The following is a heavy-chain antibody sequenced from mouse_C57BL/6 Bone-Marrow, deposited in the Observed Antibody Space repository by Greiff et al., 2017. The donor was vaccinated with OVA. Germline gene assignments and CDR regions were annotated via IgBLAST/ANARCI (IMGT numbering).Heavy chain of an antibody. CDR1: GFNIKDYY. CDR2: IDPEDGDT. D-gene: IGHD2-1*01. CDR3: TTSYGNPLYWYFEV. J-gene: IGHJ1*03. Sequence: VQLQQSGAELVRPGASVKLSCTASGFNIKDYYMHWVKQRPEQGLEWIGRIDPEDGDTEYAPKFQGKATMTADTSSNTAYLQLSSLTSEDTAVPYGTTSYGNPLYWYFEVWGTGTTVTVSS. V-gene: IGHV14-1*01.